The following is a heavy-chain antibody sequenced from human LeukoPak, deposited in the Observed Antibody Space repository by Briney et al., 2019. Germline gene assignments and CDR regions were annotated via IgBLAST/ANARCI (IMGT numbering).Heavy chain of an antibody. D-gene: IGHD3-22*01. CDR3: ARDFRYYDSSGYLY. CDR2: ISSNGGST. Sequence: GGSLRLSGQPLELTFRSKAIHWARKAPGRGLEYFSAISSNGGSTYYANSVKGRFTISRDNSKNTLYLQMGSLRAEDMAVYYCARDFRYYDSSGYLYWGQGTLVTVSS. V-gene: IGHV3-64*01. CDR1: ELTFRSKA. J-gene: IGHJ4*02.